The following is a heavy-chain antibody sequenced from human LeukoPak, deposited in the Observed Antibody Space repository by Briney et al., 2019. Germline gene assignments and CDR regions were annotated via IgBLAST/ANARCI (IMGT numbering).Heavy chain of an antibody. V-gene: IGHV3-73*01. CDR2: IDKEKNSYAT. CDR1: GFTFSGSA. Sequence: PGGTLRLSCAVSGFTFSGSAIRWVRQSFGNGLEWIGHIDKEKNSYATASAYAVSVEGRFTVSRDDSKNMAFLQMSGLKTEDTALYFCTRDSGTYNWLDPWGQGTLVTVSS. CDR3: TRDSGTYNWLDP. D-gene: IGHD1-26*01. J-gene: IGHJ5*02.